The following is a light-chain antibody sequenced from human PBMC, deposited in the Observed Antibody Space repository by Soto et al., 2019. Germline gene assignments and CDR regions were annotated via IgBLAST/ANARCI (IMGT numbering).Light chain of an antibody. V-gene: IGKV3-15*01. CDR3: QQYKSWPPIT. CDR2: GAS. J-gene: IGKJ5*01. Sequence: DILMTQSPYSLSVSRVETSTLSFIASQSLNTDLAWYQQKPGQAPRLLLYGASTRATGISTRFSGGGSGTELTLTISGLQSEDSAVYYCQQYKSWPPITFGQGTRLEIK. CDR1: QSLNTD.